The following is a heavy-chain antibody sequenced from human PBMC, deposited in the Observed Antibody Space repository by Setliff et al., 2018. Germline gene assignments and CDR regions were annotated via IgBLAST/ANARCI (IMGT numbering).Heavy chain of an antibody. CDR2: IYYTGST. J-gene: IGHJ4*02. CDR1: GGSISSSSPS. CDR3: ARDMGQPYYFES. Sequence: NPSETLSLTCTVSGGSISSSSPSWGCIRPPPGKGLEGIGSIYYTGSTYYNPSLNSRVTMSVDTSKRPLYLKLGSATAAATAVYYCARDMGQPYYFESWGLGTLVTVSS. V-gene: IGHV4-39*07. D-gene: IGHD1-1*01.